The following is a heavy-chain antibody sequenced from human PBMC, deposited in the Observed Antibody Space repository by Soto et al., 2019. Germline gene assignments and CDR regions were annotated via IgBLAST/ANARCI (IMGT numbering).Heavy chain of an antibody. D-gene: IGHD6-19*01. J-gene: IGHJ4*02. CDR3: AKDLTVAESYYFDS. CDR2: ISGSGYST. Sequence: GVLRLSCAASGFTFSNYAMSWVRQAPGKGLEWVSGISGSGYSTYYADSVKGRFTISRDNSKNTLYLQLNSLRAGDTAVYYCAKDLTVAESYYFDSWGQGTLVTVSS. CDR1: GFTFSNYA. V-gene: IGHV3-23*01.